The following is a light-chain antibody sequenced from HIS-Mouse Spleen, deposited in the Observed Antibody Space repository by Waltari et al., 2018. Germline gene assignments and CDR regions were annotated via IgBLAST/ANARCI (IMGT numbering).Light chain of an antibody. CDR3: AAWDDSLSGPV. CDR2: RNN. J-gene: IGLJ3*02. CDR1: SSNPGRHY. V-gene: IGLV1-47*01. Sequence: QSVLTQPPSASGNPGQRATISFYGSSSNPGRHYVPWYHQLPGTAPKPPIYRNNQRPSGVPDRFSGSKSGTSASLAISGLRSEDEADYYCAAWDDSLSGPVFGGGTKLTVL.